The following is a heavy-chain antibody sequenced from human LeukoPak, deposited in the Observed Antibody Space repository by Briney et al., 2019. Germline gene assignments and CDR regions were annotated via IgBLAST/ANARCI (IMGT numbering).Heavy chain of an antibody. CDR2: INPSNGIT. Sequence: ASVKVSCKASGYTFTSYYMHWVRQAPGQSLEWMGWINPSNGITKHTHKYQGRVTMTRDTSISTAYMELSSLRSDDTAVYYCARNDLGAETHSIDYWGQGTLVTVSS. V-gene: IGHV1-2*02. D-gene: IGHD1-26*01. CDR3: ARNDLGAETHSIDY. CDR1: GYTFTSYY. J-gene: IGHJ4*02.